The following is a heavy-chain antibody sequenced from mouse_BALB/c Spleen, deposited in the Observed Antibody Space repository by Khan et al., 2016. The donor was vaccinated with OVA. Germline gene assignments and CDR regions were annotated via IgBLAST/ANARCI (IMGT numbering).Heavy chain of an antibody. V-gene: IGHV3-2*02. CDR2: MSYSGFT. Sequence: EVQLQESGPGLVKPSQSLSLTCTVTGYSITSGYAWNWIRQFPGNKLEWMGYMSYSGFTNYNPSLKSRLSITRDTSKNQFFLQLSSVTTEDTATYYGARSNYYGYYFDYWGQGATLTVSS. D-gene: IGHD1-1*01. CDR3: ARSNYYGYYFDY. J-gene: IGHJ2*01. CDR1: GYSITSGYA.